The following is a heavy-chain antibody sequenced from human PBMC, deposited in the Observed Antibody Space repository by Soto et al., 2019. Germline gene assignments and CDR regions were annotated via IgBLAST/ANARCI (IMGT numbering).Heavy chain of an antibody. D-gene: IGHD3-10*01. V-gene: IGHV1-8*01. Sequence: QVQLVQSGAEVKMPGASVKVSCKASGYTFTSHDINWVRQATGQGLEWMGWMNPNSGNTGYGQKFQGRITIXRDXSTTTAYMELSSLKSDDTAVYYCARGRYAIRGAFIIGELDHWGQGSLVIVSS. CDR2: MNPNSGNT. CDR1: GYTFTSHD. J-gene: IGHJ4*02. CDR3: ARGRYAIRGAFIIGELDH.